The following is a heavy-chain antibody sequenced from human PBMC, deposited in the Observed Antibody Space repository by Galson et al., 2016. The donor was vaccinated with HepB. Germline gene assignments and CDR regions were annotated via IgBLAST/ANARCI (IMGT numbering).Heavy chain of an antibody. CDR1: GGSIINSNYY. CDR3: ARHPSNYYTRSGYFDF. V-gene: IGHV4-39*01. D-gene: IGHD3-22*01. CDR2: MSYSGTA. J-gene: IGHJ4*02. Sequence: SETLSLTCTVSGGSIINSNYYWGWIRQPPGKGLEWIGSMSYSGTAYYNTSLISRATISVDTSKNQFSLELSSVTATDTAVYFCARHPSNYYTRSGYFDFWGQGTLVTASS.